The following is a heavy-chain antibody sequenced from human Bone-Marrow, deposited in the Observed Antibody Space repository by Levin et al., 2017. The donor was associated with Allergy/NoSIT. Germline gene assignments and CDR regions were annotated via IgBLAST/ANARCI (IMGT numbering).Heavy chain of an antibody. CDR2: IIPIFGTT. V-gene: IGHV1-69*01. CDR1: GVTFSSYT. Sequence: KISCKATGVTFSSYTISWVRQAPGQRLEWMGGIIPIFGTTNYAQKFQGRVTITADESTSTAYMELGSLTSNDTAVYYCADAFGNWGQGTLVTVSS. J-gene: IGHJ4*02. D-gene: IGHD3-10*01. CDR3: ADAFGN.